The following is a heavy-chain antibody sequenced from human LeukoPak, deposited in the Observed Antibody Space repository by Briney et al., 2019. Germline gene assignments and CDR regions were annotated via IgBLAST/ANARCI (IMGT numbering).Heavy chain of an antibody. D-gene: IGHD3-10*01. CDR3: AKDRAGSGSYYMWYFDY. CDR1: GFTFSSYA. CDR2: ISGSGGST. Sequence: PGGSLRLSCAASGFTFSSYAMSWVRQAPGKGLEWVSAISGSGGSTYYADSVKGRFTISRDNSKNTLYLQMNSLRAEDTAVYYCAKDRAGSGSYYMWYFDYWGQGTLVTVSS. J-gene: IGHJ4*02. V-gene: IGHV3-23*01.